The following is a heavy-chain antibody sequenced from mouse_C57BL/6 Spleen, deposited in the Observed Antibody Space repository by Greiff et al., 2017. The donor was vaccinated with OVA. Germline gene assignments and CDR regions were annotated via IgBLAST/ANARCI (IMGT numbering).Heavy chain of an antibody. Sequence: VMLVESGAELVKPGASVKLSCKASGYTFTEYTIHWVKQRSGQGLEWIGWFYPGSGSIKYNEKFKDKATLTADKSSSTVYMELSRLTSEDSAVYFCARHEGLTYPFDYWGQGTTLTVSS. D-gene: IGHD5-1*01. CDR3: ARHEGLTYPFDY. CDR1: GYTFTEYT. CDR2: FYPGSGSI. V-gene: IGHV1-62-2*01. J-gene: IGHJ2*01.